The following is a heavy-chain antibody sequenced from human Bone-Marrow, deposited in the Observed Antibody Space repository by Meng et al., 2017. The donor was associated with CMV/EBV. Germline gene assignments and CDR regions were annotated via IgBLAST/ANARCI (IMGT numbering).Heavy chain of an antibody. J-gene: IGHJ4*02. V-gene: IGHV3-11*01. CDR3: VREDVGDYFFDT. Sequence: GESLKISCAASGFTLSDYYVSWIRQAPGKGLEWISYISGSGNTIHYAGSVRGRFIISRDTTKNSVYLQMDRLRAEDTALYYCVREDVGDYFFDTWGQGTRVTVSS. D-gene: IGHD4-17*01. CDR2: ISGSGNTI. CDR1: GFTLSDYY.